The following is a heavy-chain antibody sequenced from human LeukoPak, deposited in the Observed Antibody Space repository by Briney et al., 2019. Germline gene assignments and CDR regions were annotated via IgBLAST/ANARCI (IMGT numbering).Heavy chain of an antibody. CDR1: GFTFSNAW. CDR3: TTRVAGRKYYFDY. Sequence: PGGSLRLSCAASGFTFSNAWMSWVRQAPGKGLEWVGRIKSKTDGGTTDYAAPVKGRFTISRDDSKNTLYLQMNSLKTEDTAVYYCTTRVAGRKYYFDYWGQGTLVTVSS. CDR2: IKSKTDGGTT. V-gene: IGHV3-15*01. D-gene: IGHD6-19*01. J-gene: IGHJ4*02.